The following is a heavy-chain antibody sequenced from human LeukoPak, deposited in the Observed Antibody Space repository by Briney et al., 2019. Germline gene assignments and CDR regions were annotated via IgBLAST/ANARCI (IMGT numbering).Heavy chain of an antibody. V-gene: IGHV3-20*04. J-gene: IGHJ4*02. CDR2: ITWNGGST. Sequence: GGSLRLSCAASGFTFDDYGMSWVRQAPGKGLEWVSSITWNGGSTGYADSVKGRFTISRDSAKNSLYLQMNSLRAEDTALYYCARDWTTVVTDHLDYWGQGTLVTVSS. D-gene: IGHD4-23*01. CDR3: ARDWTTVVTDHLDY. CDR1: GFTFDDYG.